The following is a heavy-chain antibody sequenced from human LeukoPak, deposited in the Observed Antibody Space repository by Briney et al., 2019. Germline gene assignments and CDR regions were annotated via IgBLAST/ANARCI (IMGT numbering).Heavy chain of an antibody. Sequence: GGSLRLSCAATGFTFSSYTMHWVRQAPGKGLEYVSAISSNGGSTYYADSVKGRFTISRDNSKNTLYLQMGSLRAEDMAVYYCARANGWYSYWYFDLWGRGTLVTVSS. CDR3: ARANGWYSYWYFDL. J-gene: IGHJ2*01. V-gene: IGHV3-64*02. CDR1: GFTFSSYT. CDR2: ISSNGGST. D-gene: IGHD6-19*01.